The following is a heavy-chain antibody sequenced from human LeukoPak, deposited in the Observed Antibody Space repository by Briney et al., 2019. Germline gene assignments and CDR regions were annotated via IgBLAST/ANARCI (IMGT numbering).Heavy chain of an antibody. V-gene: IGHV3-23*01. CDR2: ISGSGGDT. D-gene: IGHD2/OR15-2a*01. J-gene: IGHJ4*02. CDR3: RYFLPHFDY. Sequence: GGSLRLSCAASGFTFSNYAMNWVHQAPGKGLEWVSAISGSGGDTYYADSVKGRFTISRDNSKNTLYLQMNSLRAEDTAVYYCRYFLPHFDYWGQGTLVTVSS. CDR1: GFTFSNYA.